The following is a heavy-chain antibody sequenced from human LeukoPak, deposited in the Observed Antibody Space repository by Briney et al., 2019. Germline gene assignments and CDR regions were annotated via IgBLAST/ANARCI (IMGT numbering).Heavy chain of an antibody. CDR2: INADTGGT. Sequence: GASVKVSCKASGYTFTAYYMHWVRQDPGQGLEWMGWINADTGGTNYAQKFQGRVTVTTDTSISTAYMELSSLRSDDTAVYYCARGSSVRDWFDPWGQGTLVTVSS. D-gene: IGHD1-1*01. V-gene: IGHV1-2*02. CDR1: GYTFTAYY. J-gene: IGHJ5*02. CDR3: ARGSSVRDWFDP.